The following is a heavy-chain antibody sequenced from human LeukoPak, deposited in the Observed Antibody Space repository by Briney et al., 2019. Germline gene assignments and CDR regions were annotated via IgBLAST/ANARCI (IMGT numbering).Heavy chain of an antibody. J-gene: IGHJ6*02. CDR1: GFTFSSYW. D-gene: IGHD3-22*01. CDR3: ARIPYYDSSGYYYGMDV. V-gene: IGHV3-7*01. Sequence: PGGSLRLSCAASGFTFSSYWMSWVRQAPGKGLEWVANIKQDGSEKNYVDSVKGRFTISRDNAKNSLYLQMNSLRAEDTAVYYCARIPYYDSSGYYYGMDVWGQGTTVTVSS. CDR2: IKQDGSEK.